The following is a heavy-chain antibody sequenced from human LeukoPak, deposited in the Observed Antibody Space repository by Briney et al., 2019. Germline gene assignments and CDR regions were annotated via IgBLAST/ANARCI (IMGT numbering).Heavy chain of an antibody. Sequence: ASVKVSCKASGYTFTGYYMHWVRQAPGQGLEWMGWINPNSGGTNYAQKFQGRATMTRDTSISTAYMELSRLRSDDTAVYYCARSPLSAAILGDAFDIWGQGTMVTVSS. D-gene: IGHD2-2*02. CDR1: GYTFTGYY. CDR2: INPNSGGT. CDR3: ARSPLSAAILGDAFDI. V-gene: IGHV1-2*02. J-gene: IGHJ3*02.